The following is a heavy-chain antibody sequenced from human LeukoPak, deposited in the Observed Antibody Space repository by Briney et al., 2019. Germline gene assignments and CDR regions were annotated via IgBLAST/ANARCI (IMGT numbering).Heavy chain of an antibody. D-gene: IGHD6-19*01. J-gene: IGHJ6*03. CDR2: IYTSGST. V-gene: IGHV4-4*07. CDR1: GGYISTYY. CDR3: ARESGQWPLYSHYMDV. Sequence: PSETLSLTCTVSGGYISTYYWSWIRQPAGKGLEWIGRIYTSGSTDYNPSLKSRVSMSVDTSKNQFSLKLSSVTAADTAVYFCARESGQWPLYSHYMDVWGKGTTVTVS.